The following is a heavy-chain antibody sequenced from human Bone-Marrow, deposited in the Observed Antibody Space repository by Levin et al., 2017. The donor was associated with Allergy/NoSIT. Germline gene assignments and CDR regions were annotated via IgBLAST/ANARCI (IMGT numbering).Heavy chain of an antibody. CDR1: GFSLSAAGEG. D-gene: IGHD4-17*01. J-gene: IGHJ4*02. CDR3: AHRKTDHYGFIHYFDN. V-gene: IGHV2-5*02. Sequence: SGPTLVKPTQTLTLTCTFSGFSLSAAGEGLAWIRQPPGKPLEWLALIYWDDDTRYSPSLTGRLIIPKDTSKNQVVLTVTNMYPVDTPTYYCAHRKTDHYGFIHYFDNWGPGTLVTVSS. CDR2: IYWDDDT.